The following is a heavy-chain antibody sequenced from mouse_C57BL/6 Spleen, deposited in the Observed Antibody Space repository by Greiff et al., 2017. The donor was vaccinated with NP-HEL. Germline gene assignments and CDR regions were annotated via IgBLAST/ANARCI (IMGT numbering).Heavy chain of an antibody. CDR2: IYPRSGNT. J-gene: IGHJ4*01. Sequence: QVQLQQSGAELARPGASVKLSCKASGYTFTSYGISWVKQRTGQGLEWIGEIYPRSGNTYYNEKFKGKATLTADKSSSTAYMELRSLTSEDSAVYFCASYDYAMDYWGQGTSVTVSS. V-gene: IGHV1-81*01. CDR1: GYTFTSYG. D-gene: IGHD1-1*01. CDR3: ASYDYAMDY.